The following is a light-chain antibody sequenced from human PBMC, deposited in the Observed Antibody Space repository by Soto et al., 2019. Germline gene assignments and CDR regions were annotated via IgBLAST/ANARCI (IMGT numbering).Light chain of an antibody. J-gene: IGLJ1*01. CDR1: SSYIGGYNF. Sequence: QSVLAQPASVSGSPGQSITISCTGTSSYIGGYNFVSWYQQHPGKAPKLIIYEVTNRPSGVSDRFSGSKSVNTASLTISALQAEDEADYYCSLYTTTNTLYVFGTGTKVTV. CDR3: SLYTTTNTLYV. V-gene: IGLV2-14*01. CDR2: EVT.